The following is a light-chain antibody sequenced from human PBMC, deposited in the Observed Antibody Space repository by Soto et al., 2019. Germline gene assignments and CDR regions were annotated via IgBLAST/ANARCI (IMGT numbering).Light chain of an antibody. CDR2: EVT. V-gene: IGLV2-14*01. Sequence: QSALTQPASVSGSPGQSITISCTGTSGDIGSYNRVSWYQQHPGKAPKLIIYEVTDRPSGVSNRFSGSKSGNTASLNISGLQAEDEAEYYGSSYTNINTRACVFGTGTKLTVL. CDR3: SSYTNINTRACV. J-gene: IGLJ1*01. CDR1: SGDIGSYNR.